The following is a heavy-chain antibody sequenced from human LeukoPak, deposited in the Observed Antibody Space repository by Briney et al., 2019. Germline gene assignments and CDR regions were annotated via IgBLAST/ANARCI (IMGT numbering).Heavy chain of an antibody. Sequence: SVKVSCKASGGTFSSYAISWVRQAPGQGLEWMGGIIPIFGTANYAQKIQGRVTITTDESTSTAYMELSSLRSEDTAVYYCARGVTVVVNTPYYYYMDVWGKGTTVTVSS. CDR1: GGTFSSYA. V-gene: IGHV1-69*05. J-gene: IGHJ6*03. CDR3: ARGVTVVVNTPYYYYMDV. D-gene: IGHD3-22*01. CDR2: IIPIFGTA.